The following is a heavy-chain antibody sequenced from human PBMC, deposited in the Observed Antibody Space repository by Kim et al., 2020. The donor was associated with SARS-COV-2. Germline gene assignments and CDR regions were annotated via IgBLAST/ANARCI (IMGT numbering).Heavy chain of an antibody. D-gene: IGHD6-19*01. V-gene: IGHV1-46*01. CDR1: GYTFTNYY. J-gene: IGHJ6*02. CDR3: ARLYSSGRFYYYYYYGMDV. Sequence: ASVKVSCKASGYTFTNYYMHWVRQAPGQGLEWMGIINPSGGSTSYAQKFQGRVTMTRDTSTSTVHMDLSSLRSEDTAVYYCARLYSSGRFYYYYYYGMDVWGQGTTVTVSS. CDR2: INPSGGST.